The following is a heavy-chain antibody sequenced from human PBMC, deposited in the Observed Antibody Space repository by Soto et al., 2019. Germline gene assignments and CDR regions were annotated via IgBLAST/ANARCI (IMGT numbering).Heavy chain of an antibody. CDR2: RNPNSGKT. CDR1: GYTFTIYD. CDR3: ARGLAGQLYRY. J-gene: IGHJ4*02. D-gene: IGHD6-6*01. Sequence: QVQLVQSGAEVKQPGASVKDSCKASGYTFTIYDINWVLQATGQGLEWMGWRNPNSGKTGYAQKFQGRVTMTRNTAISTAYMELRSLRSEDTAVYYCARGLAGQLYRYWGQGTLVTVSS. V-gene: IGHV1-8*01.